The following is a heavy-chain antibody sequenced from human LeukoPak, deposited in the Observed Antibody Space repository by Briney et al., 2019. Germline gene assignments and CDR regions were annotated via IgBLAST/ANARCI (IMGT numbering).Heavy chain of an antibody. J-gene: IGHJ4*02. D-gene: IGHD3-22*01. Sequence: GGSLRLSCAASGFTFSSYWMSWVRQAPGKGLEWVANIKQDGSEKYYVDSVKGRFTISRGNAKNSLYLQMNSLRAEDTAVYYCARRSITMIVVVTTSYDYWGQGTLVTVSS. CDR2: IKQDGSEK. V-gene: IGHV3-7*01. CDR3: ARRSITMIVVVTTSYDY. CDR1: GFTFSSYW.